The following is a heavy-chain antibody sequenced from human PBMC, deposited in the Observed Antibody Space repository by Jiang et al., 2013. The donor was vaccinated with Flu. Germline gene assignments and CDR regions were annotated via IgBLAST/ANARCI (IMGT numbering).Heavy chain of an antibody. V-gene: IGHV3-30*18. CDR3: VKDLTVFCGGDCSLFDF. CDR2: VSFDGSNK. D-gene: IGHD2-21*01. J-gene: IGHJ4*02. Sequence: HWVRPRRPGQGGWGGWAIVSFDGSNKYYADSVKGRFTISRDNSKNMLYLQMNSLRPEDTAVYYCVKDLTVFCGGDCSLFDFWGQGTLVTVSS.